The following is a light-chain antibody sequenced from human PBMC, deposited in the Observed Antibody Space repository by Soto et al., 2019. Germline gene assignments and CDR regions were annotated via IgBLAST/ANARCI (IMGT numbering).Light chain of an antibody. J-gene: IGLJ2*01. Sequence: QSALTQPASVSGSPGQSITISCTGSSSDVGRYDFVSWYQQHPGRAPKLMIYDVSNRPSGVSNRFSGSKSGNTASLTISGLQAEDEGDYYCRLFIGSRRPPSVFRRGTKVTVL. V-gene: IGLV2-14*03. CDR2: DVS. CDR3: RLFIGSRRPPSV. CDR1: SSDVGRYDF.